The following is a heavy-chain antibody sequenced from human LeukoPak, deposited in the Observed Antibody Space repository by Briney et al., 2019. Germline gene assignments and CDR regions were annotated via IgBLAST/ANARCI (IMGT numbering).Heavy chain of an antibody. CDR1: GFTFSSYG. V-gene: IGHV3-33*01. CDR2: IWYDGSNK. D-gene: IGHD2-2*01. Sequence: GSLRLSCAASGFTFSSYGMHWVRQAPGKGLEWVAVIWYDGSNKYYADSVKGRFTISRDNSKNTLYLQMNSLRAEDTAVYYCARDRCSSTSCYGSFDPWGQGTLVTVSS. CDR3: ARDRCSSTSCYGSFDP. J-gene: IGHJ5*02.